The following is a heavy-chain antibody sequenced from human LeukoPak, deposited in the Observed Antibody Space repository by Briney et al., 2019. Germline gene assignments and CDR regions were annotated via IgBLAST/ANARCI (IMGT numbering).Heavy chain of an antibody. CDR1: RFTFSSYS. CDR2: ISSSSSYI. D-gene: IGHD5-12*01. J-gene: IGHJ4*02. Sequence: GGSLRLSCAASRFTFSSYSMNWVRQAPGKGLEWVSSISSSSSYIYYADSVKGRFTISRDNAKNMLYLQMNSLRAEDTAVYYCAREWLRTFDYWGQGTLVTVSS. V-gene: IGHV3-21*04. CDR3: AREWLRTFDY.